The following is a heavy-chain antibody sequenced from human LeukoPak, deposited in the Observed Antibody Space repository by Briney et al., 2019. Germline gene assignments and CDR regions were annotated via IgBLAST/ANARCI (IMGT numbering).Heavy chain of an antibody. CDR2: IYYSGST. J-gene: IGHJ4*02. CDR3: ARNIAAAGIDY. CDR1: GGSISSGGYY. Sequence: PSETLSLTCTVSGGSISSGGYYWSWIRQHPGKGLEWIGYIYYSGSTYYNPSLKSRVTISVDTSKNQFSVKLSSVTAADTAVYYCARNIAAAGIDYWGQGTLVTVSS. V-gene: IGHV4-31*03. D-gene: IGHD6-13*01.